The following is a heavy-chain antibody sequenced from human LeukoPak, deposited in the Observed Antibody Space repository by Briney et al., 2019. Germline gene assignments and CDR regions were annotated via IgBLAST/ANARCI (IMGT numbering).Heavy chain of an antibody. CDR2: IYHSGST. CDR3: RGYYDSSGYTSDY. V-gene: IGHV4-30-2*01. J-gene: IGHJ4*02. Sequence: PSETLSLTCAVSGGSISSGGYSWSWIRQPPGKGLEWIGYIYHSGSTYYNPSLKSRVTISVDRSKNQFSLKLSSVTAADTAVYYYRGYYDSSGYTSDYWGQGTLVTVSS. D-gene: IGHD3-22*01. CDR1: GGSISSGGYS.